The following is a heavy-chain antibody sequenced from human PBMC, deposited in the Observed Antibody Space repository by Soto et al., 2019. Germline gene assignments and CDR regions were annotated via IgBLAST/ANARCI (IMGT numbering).Heavy chain of an antibody. Sequence: LSLTFAVYGXSFSGYSWSWIRQPPGKGPEWLGEINQSGSTNYNPSLKSRVTISLDTSKNQFSLRLSSVTAADSAIYYCATLISDYWGQGTLVTVSS. D-gene: IGHD2-15*01. J-gene: IGHJ4*02. V-gene: IGHV4-34*01. CDR2: INQSGST. CDR1: GXSFSGYS. CDR3: ATLISDY.